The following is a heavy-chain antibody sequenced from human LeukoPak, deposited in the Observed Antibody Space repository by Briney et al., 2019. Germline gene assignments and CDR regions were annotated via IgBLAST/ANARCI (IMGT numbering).Heavy chain of an antibody. V-gene: IGHV3-74*01. J-gene: IGHJ6*02. CDR3: ARGQKYYGMDV. Sequence: TGGSLRLSCVASGFTFGSYWMHWVRQAPGKGLVWVSRINYDGTSTTYADSVKGRFTISRDNAKNTLYLQMNSLSAEDTAVYYCARGQKYYGMDVWGQGTTVTVSS. CDR1: GFTFGSYW. CDR2: INYDGTST.